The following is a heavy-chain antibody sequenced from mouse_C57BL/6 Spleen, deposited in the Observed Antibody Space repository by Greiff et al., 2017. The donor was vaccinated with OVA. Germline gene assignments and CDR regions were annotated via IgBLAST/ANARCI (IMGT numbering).Heavy chain of an antibody. CDR2: INPSTGGT. Sequence: HLHQSGPELVKPGASVKISCKASGYSFTGYYMNWVKQSPEQSLEWIGEINPSTGGTTYNQKFKAKATLTVDKSSSTAYMQLKSLTSEDSAVYYCAKSYYAMDYWGQGTSVTVSS. V-gene: IGHV1-42*01. CDR1: GYSFTGYY. J-gene: IGHJ4*01. CDR3: AKSYYAMDY.